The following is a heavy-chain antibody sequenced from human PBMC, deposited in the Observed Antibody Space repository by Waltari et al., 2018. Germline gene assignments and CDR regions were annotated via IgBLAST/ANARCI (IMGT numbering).Heavy chain of an antibody. V-gene: IGHV3-23*01. CDR3: ARRAKLFGYFDY. CDR2: IRGSGGST. D-gene: IGHD3-10*01. Sequence: EVQLLESGGGLVQPGGSLRLSCAASGFTFSSYAMSWVRQAPGKGLEWVSAIRGSGGSTYYADSVKGRFTISRDNSKNTLYLQMNSLRAEDTAVYYCARRAKLFGYFDYWGQGTLVTVSS. CDR1: GFTFSSYA. J-gene: IGHJ4*02.